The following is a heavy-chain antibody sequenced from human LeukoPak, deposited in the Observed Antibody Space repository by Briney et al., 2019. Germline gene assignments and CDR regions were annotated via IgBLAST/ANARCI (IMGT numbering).Heavy chain of an antibody. D-gene: IGHD5-18*01. CDR1: GFTVSSNY. V-gene: IGHV3-53*01. Sequence: PGGSLRLSCAASGFTVSSNYMSWVRQAPGKGLKWVSVIYSGGSTYYADSVKGRFTISRDNSKNTLYLQMNSLRAEDTAVYYCARRYSYGYGIDYWGQGALVTVSS. CDR2: IYSGGST. CDR3: ARRYSYGYGIDY. J-gene: IGHJ4*02.